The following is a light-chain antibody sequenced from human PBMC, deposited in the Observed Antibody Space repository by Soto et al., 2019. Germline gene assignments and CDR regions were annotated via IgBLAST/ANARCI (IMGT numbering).Light chain of an antibody. Sequence: EIVLSQSAATLSLSPGVRATVSCRASQSVSSYLAWYQQKPGQAPRLLISDASNRATGIPARFSGSGSGTDFTLTISSLEPEDFGVYYCQHCSSWPLTFGGGTKVQIK. CDR1: QSVSSY. J-gene: IGKJ4*01. V-gene: IGKV3-11*01. CDR2: DAS. CDR3: QHCSSWPLT.